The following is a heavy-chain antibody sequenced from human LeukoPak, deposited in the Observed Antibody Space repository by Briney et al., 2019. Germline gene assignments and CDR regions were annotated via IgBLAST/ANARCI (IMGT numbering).Heavy chain of an antibody. Sequence: GGSLRLSCAASGFTFDDYAMHWVRQAPGKGLEWVSLIGGDGGSTYYADSVKGRFTISRDNSKNSLYLQMNSLRTEDTALYYCAKAAERGYYDILTGYYRDYYYYYMDVWGKGATVTVSS. V-gene: IGHV3-43*02. CDR3: AKAAERGYYDILTGYYRDYYYYYMDV. D-gene: IGHD3-9*01. CDR2: IGGDGGST. CDR1: GFTFDDYA. J-gene: IGHJ6*03.